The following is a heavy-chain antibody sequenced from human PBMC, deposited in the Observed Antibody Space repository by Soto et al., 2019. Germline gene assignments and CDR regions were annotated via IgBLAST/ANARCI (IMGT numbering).Heavy chain of an antibody. CDR2: INTDGSST. J-gene: IGHJ3*01. CDR3: ARSPGGYYID. Sequence: EVQLVESGGGLVQPGGSLRLSCADSGFSFSSYWMHWVRQGPGKGLVWVARINTDGSSTNYADSVKGRFTISRDNAKNPLYLPMNSLRAEDTALYNCARSPGGYYIDWGQGTMVTVSS. V-gene: IGHV3-74*01. CDR1: GFSFSSYW. D-gene: IGHD3-9*01.